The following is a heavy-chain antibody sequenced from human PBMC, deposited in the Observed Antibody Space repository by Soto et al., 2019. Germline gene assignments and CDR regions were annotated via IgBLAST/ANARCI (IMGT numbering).Heavy chain of an antibody. CDR1: GYTLTELS. CDR2: FDPEDGET. D-gene: IGHD4-17*01. Sequence: ASVKVSCKVSGYTLTELSMHWVRQAPGKGLEWMGGFDPEDGETIYAQKFQGRVTMTEDTSTDTAYMELSSLRSEDTAVYYCATDSRLVMTTVTQGGLYYYYYMDVWGKGTTVTVSS. J-gene: IGHJ6*03. CDR3: ATDSRLVMTTVTQGGLYYYYYMDV. V-gene: IGHV1-24*01.